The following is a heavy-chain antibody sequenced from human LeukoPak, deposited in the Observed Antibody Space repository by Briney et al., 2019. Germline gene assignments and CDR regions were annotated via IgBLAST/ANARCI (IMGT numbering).Heavy chain of an antibody. CDR2: TYYRSKWYN. Sequence: SQTLSLTCAISGDSVSSNSAAWNWIRQSPSRGLEWLGRTYYRSKWYNDYAVSVKSRITINSDTSKNQFSLQLNSVTPEDTAVYYCARVYYYDSSGYYYPGTYFDYWGQGTLVTVSS. CDR1: GDSVSSNSAA. J-gene: IGHJ4*02. V-gene: IGHV6-1*01. D-gene: IGHD3-22*01. CDR3: ARVYYYDSSGYYYPGTYFDY.